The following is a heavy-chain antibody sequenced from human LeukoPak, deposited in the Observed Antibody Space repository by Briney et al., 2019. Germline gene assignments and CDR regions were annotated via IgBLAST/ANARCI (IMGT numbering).Heavy chain of an antibody. D-gene: IGHD3-22*01. V-gene: IGHV4-34*01. CDR1: GGSFSTYY. CDR2: IYHSGST. Sequence: PSETLSLTCAVYGGSFSTYYWSWILQPPGRGLEWIGSIYHSGSTYYNTSLNSRVSISLDTSKNQFSLRLSSVTAADTALYYCASAYDISGYYYYMDVWGKGTTVTVSS. J-gene: IGHJ6*03. CDR3: ASAYDISGYYYYMDV.